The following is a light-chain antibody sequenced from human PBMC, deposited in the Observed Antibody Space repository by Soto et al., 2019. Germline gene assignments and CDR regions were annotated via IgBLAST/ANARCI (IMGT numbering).Light chain of an antibody. Sequence: QSVLTQPPSVSAAPGQKVTISCSGSSSNIGTNYVSWYQQLPGRAPKLVIFDNSKRPSGIPDRFSGSKSGSSATLGVTGLQTGDEDDYDCGTWDSDLSAEVFGGGTKLTVL. CDR2: DNS. V-gene: IGLV1-51*01. CDR3: GTWDSDLSAEV. CDR1: SSNIGTNY. J-gene: IGLJ3*02.